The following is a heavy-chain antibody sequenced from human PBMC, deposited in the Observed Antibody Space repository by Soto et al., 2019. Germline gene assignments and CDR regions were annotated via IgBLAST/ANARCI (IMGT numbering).Heavy chain of an antibody. Sequence: SETLSLTCAVYGGSFSGYYWSWIRQPPGKGLEWIGEINHSGSTNYNPSLKSRVTISVDTSKNQFSLKLSSVTAADTAVYYCARGGSYDFWSGYYLKNWFDPWGQGTLVTVS. CDR1: GGSFSGYY. CDR3: ARGGSYDFWSGYYLKNWFDP. J-gene: IGHJ5*02. V-gene: IGHV4-34*01. CDR2: INHSGST. D-gene: IGHD3-3*01.